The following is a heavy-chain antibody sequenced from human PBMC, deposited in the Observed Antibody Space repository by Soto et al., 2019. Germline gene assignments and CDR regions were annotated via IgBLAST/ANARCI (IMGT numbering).Heavy chain of an antibody. J-gene: IGHJ4*02. Sequence: GGSLRLSCAASGFTFSSYAMHWVRQAPGKGLEWVAVISYDGSNKYYADSVKGRFTISRDNSKNTLYLQMNSLRAEDTAVYYCARPSIAVAGFDYWGQGTLVTVSS. V-gene: IGHV3-30-3*01. CDR2: ISYDGSNK. D-gene: IGHD6-19*01. CDR3: ARPSIAVAGFDY. CDR1: GFTFSSYA.